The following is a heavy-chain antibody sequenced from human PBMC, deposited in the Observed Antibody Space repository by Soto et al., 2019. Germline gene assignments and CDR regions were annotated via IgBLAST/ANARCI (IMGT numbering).Heavy chain of an antibody. Sequence: GASVKVSCKASASTFTGYTINWVRQAPGQGLEWMGWISTFNGNTKYAGNFEGRVTMTTNTSTTTAYMELTSLTFDDTAVYFCARGTVTSGRWFGPWGQGTLVTVSS. CDR1: ASTFTGYT. CDR2: ISTFNGNT. D-gene: IGHD4-17*01. J-gene: IGHJ5*02. V-gene: IGHV1-18*04. CDR3: ARGTVTSGRWFGP.